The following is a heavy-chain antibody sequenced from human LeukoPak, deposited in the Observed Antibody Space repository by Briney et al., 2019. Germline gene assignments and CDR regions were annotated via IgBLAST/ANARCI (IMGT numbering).Heavy chain of an antibody. CDR3: TTANYYYDSSGHSPPYFDY. Sequence: GGSLRLSRAASGFTFSDYYMSWIRQAPGKGLEWVSYISSSSSTIYYADSVKGRFTISRDNAKNSLYLQMNSLRAEDTAVYYCTTANYYYDSSGHSPPYFDYWGQGTLVTVSS. J-gene: IGHJ4*02. D-gene: IGHD3-22*01. CDR2: ISSSSSTI. CDR1: GFTFSDYY. V-gene: IGHV3-11*04.